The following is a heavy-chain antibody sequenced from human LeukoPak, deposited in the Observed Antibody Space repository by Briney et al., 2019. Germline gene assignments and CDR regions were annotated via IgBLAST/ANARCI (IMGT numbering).Heavy chain of an antibody. CDR2: IGGSGGST. Sequence: PGGSLRLSCSASGFTFSSYAMSWVRQAPGKGLEWVSAIGGSGGSTYYADSVKGRFTISGDNSENTLYLQMNSLRAEDTAVYYCAKAEMATIGGNFDYWGQGTLVTVSP. CDR1: GFTFSSYA. J-gene: IGHJ4*02. V-gene: IGHV3-23*01. D-gene: IGHD5-24*01. CDR3: AKAEMATIGGNFDY.